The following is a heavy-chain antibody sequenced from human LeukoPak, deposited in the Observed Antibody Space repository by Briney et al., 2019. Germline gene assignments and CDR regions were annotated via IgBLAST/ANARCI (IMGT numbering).Heavy chain of an antibody. CDR1: GGSFSGCY. V-gene: IGHV4-34*01. J-gene: IGHJ4*02. D-gene: IGHD3-22*01. CDR2: INHSGST. Sequence: PSETLSLTCAVYGGSFSGCYWSWIRQPPGKGLEWIGEINHSGSTNYNPSLKSRVTISVDTSKNQFSLKLSSVTAADTAVYYCARGGGDYYDSSGYYYVNFDYWGQGTLVTVSS. CDR3: ARGGGDYYDSSGYYYVNFDY.